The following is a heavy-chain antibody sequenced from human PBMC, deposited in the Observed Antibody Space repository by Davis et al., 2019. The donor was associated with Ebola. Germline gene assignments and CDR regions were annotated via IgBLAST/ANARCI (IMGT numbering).Heavy chain of an antibody. V-gene: IGHV4-61*09. J-gene: IGHJ5*02. Sequence: SETLSLTCNVSGASISSGFFSWTWVRQPAGKGLEWIGHIYTSGSTKYNPSVESRVTISLDTSKNQFSLKLSSVTAADTAVYYCARGYWGSGWFDPWGQGTLVTVSS. CDR1: GASISSGFFS. D-gene: IGHD7-27*01. CDR2: IYTSGST. CDR3: ARGYWGSGWFDP.